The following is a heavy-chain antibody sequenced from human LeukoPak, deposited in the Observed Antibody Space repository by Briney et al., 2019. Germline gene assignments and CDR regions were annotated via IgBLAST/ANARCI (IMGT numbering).Heavy chain of an antibody. CDR2: ISYDGSNK. V-gene: IGHV3-30*04. CDR3: ASTFLGVATLLNDY. J-gene: IGHJ4*02. D-gene: IGHD5-12*01. CDR1: GFTFSSYA. Sequence: GGPLRLSCAASGFTFSSYAMHWVRQAPGKGLEWVAVISYDGSNKYYADSVKGRFTISRDNSKNTLYLQMTSLRAEDTAVYYCASTFLGVATLLNDYWGQGTLVTVSS.